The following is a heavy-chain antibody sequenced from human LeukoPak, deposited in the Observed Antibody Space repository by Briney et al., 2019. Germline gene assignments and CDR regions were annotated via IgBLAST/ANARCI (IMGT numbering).Heavy chain of an antibody. J-gene: IGHJ4*02. V-gene: IGHV3-7*01. CDR1: GFTFGTFW. Sequence: GGSLRLSCAASGFTFGTFWMSWVRQAPGKGLEWVANINQDGTEKHYVDSVKGRFTISRDNAKNSLYLQMNSLRAEDTAVYYCARGGPNSGWYYFDYWGQGTLVTVSS. CDR3: ARGGPNSGWYYFDY. D-gene: IGHD6-19*01. CDR2: INQDGTEK.